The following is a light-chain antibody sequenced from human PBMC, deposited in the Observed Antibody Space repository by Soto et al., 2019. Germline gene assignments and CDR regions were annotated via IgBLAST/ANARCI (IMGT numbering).Light chain of an antibody. CDR2: EAS. J-gene: IGKJ1*01. V-gene: IGKV1-5*03. CDR1: QSICNW. Sequence: IWMTQSPSTQSASIGDRVSITCRASQSICNWLAWYQQKPGRAPKFLMYEASSLESGVPSRFSGSGSGTDFTLTISDLQPDDFATYYCQQYKSYPWTFGQGTKVDI. CDR3: QQYKSYPWT.